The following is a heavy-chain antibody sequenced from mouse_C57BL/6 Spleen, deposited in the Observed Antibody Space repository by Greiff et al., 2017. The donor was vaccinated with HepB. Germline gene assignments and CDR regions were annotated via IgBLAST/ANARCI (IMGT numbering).Heavy chain of an antibody. D-gene: IGHD1-1*01. CDR3: TRYYYGSSYAMDY. V-gene: IGHV5-9-1*02. CDR1: GFTFSSYA. Sequence: DVQLVESGEGLVKPGGSLKLSCAASGFTFSSYAMSWVRQTPEKRLEWVAYISSGGDYIYYADTVKGRFTISRDNARNTLYLQMSSLKSEDTAMYYCTRYYYGSSYAMDYWGQGTSVTVSS. J-gene: IGHJ4*01. CDR2: ISSGGDYI.